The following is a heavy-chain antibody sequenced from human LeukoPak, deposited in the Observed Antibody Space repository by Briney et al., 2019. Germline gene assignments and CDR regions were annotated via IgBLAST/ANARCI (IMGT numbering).Heavy chain of an antibody. J-gene: IGHJ4*02. CDR3: AKDNSDGDYVYYFNY. CDR2: ISWNSGSI. Sequence: GRSLRLSCAAAGFTFDDYAMHWVRQAPGKGLEWVSGISWNSGSIGYADSVKGRFTISRDNAKNSLYLQMNSLRAEDTALSYCAKDNSDGDYVYYFNYWGQGTLVTVSS. D-gene: IGHD4-17*01. V-gene: IGHV3-9*01. CDR1: GFTFDDYA.